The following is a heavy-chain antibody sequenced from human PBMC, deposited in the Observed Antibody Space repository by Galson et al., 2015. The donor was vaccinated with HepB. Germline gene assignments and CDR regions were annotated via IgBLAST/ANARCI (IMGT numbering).Heavy chain of an antibody. J-gene: IGHJ1*01. CDR3: ARMGRDYDSSGYFH. V-gene: IGHV4-39*01. CDR2: IYYGGTS. D-gene: IGHD3-22*01. CDR1: GGFISNSSYY. Sequence: SETLSLTCTVSGGFISNSSYYWGWIRQPPGKGLEWIGSIYYGGTSYYNPSLKSRVTVSVDTSRNQFSLKLSSVTAADTAVYYCARMGRDYDSSGYFHCGQGTLVTVSS.